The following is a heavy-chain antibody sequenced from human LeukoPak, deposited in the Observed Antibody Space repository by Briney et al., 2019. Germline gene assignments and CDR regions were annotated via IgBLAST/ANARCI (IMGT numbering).Heavy chain of an antibody. CDR2: INHSGST. J-gene: IGHJ6*03. CDR1: GGSFSGYY. CDR3: AGGAPYYVFGGVYPKKNYSNYRDV. V-gene: IGHV4-34*01. Sequence: PSETLSLTCAVYGGSFSGYYWSWIRQPPGKGLEWIGEINHSGSTNYNPSLKSRVTISVDTSKNQFSLKLSSVTAADTAVYYCAGGAPYYVFGGVYPKKNYSNYRDVGEKGPTVTASS. D-gene: IGHD3-3*01.